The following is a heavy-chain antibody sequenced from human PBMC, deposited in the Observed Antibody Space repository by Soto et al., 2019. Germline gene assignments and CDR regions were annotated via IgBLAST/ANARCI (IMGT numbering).Heavy chain of an antibody. D-gene: IGHD3-9*01. Sequence: SETLSLTCSVSGDSLRNHYWSWIRQPPGSRLEWLGHIFYSGDTSSYNPSLKSRVSMSVDTSKNQFSLKLRSVSADDTAVYFCASVPYFRVFDCFFAFAPWGRGALATASS. J-gene: IGHJ5*02. V-gene: IGHV4-59*11. CDR3: ASVPYFRVFDCFFAFAP. CDR1: GDSLRNHY. CDR2: IFYSGDT.